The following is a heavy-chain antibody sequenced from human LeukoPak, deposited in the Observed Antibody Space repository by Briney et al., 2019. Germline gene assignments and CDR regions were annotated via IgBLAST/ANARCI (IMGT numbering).Heavy chain of an antibody. Sequence: SETLSLTCAVYWVSFSGYYWRWIRQPPGKGLEWIGEINHSGSTNYNPSLKSRVTISVDTSKNQFSLKLSSVTAADTAVYYCARGLFLYYYYYMDVWGKGTTVTVSS. CDR1: WVSFSGYY. CDR3: ARGLFLYYYYYMDV. D-gene: IGHD2-21*01. J-gene: IGHJ6*03. V-gene: IGHV4-34*01. CDR2: INHSGST.